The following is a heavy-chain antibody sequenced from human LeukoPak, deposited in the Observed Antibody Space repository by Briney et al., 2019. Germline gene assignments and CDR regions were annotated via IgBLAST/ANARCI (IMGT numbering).Heavy chain of an antibody. V-gene: IGHV3-48*03. Sequence: GGSLRLSCAASGFTFSSYEMNWVRQAPGKGLEWVSYISSNGSTIYYADSVKGRFTISRDNAKNSLYLQMHSLRAEDTAVYYCVRWYDAFDIWGQGTMVTVSS. D-gene: IGHD2-15*01. J-gene: IGHJ3*02. CDR2: ISSNGSTI. CDR1: GFTFSSYE. CDR3: VRWYDAFDI.